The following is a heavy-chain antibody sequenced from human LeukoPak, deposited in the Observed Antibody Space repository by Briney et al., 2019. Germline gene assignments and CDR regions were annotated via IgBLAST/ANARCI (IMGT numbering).Heavy chain of an antibody. J-gene: IGHJ6*03. CDR2: INDSGTT. V-gene: IGHV4-34*01. Sequence: KPSETLSLTCGVSREFISGYYWGWIRQPPGKGLEWIGDINDSGTTKYNPTLKSRVTISIDTSKKRFSLNVKSVTAADTAVYYCARGAMTAHSQYYHYMDVWGKGTTVTISS. CDR1: REFISGYY. CDR3: ARGAMTAHSQYYHYMDV. D-gene: IGHD2-15*01.